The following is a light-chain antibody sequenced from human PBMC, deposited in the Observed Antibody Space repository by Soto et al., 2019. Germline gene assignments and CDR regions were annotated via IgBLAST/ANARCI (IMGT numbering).Light chain of an antibody. Sequence: EIVMTQSPATLSVSAGERATLSCRASQSVSSDLAWYHQKPGQPPRLLISYASNRATGIPGRFSGGGSGTDFTLTISSLEPEDFAVYYCQQRNYWLSFGGGTKMDIK. V-gene: IGKV3-11*01. J-gene: IGKJ4*01. CDR2: YAS. CDR1: QSVSSD. CDR3: QQRNYWLS.